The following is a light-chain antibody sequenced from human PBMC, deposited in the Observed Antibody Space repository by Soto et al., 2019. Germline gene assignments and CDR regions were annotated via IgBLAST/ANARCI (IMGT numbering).Light chain of an antibody. V-gene: IGKV3-11*01. J-gene: IGKJ4*01. CDR3: QQRTTWPI. CDR2: DAY. CDR1: QSFRGL. Sequence: EVVLTQSPVTLSLSPGERATLSCRASQSFRGLLAWYQQKPGQAPRLLIYDAYNRATGIPPRFSGSGSGTDFTLTISSLESEDSAVYYCQQRTTWPIFGGGTKVEIK.